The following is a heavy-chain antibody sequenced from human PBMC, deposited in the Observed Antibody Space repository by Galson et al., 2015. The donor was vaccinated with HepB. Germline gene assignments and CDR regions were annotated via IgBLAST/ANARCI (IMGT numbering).Heavy chain of an antibody. D-gene: IGHD3-10*01. CDR2: IDWDDDK. Sequence: PALVKPTQTLTLTCTFSGFSLSTSGMCVSWIRQPPGKALEWLARIDWDDDKYYSTSLKTRLTISKDTSKNQVVLTMTNMDPVDTATYYCARISAGSGSLTTQIFDYWGQGTLVTVSS. CDR3: ARISAGSGSLTTQIFDY. CDR1: GFSLSTSGMC. V-gene: IGHV2-70*11. J-gene: IGHJ4*02.